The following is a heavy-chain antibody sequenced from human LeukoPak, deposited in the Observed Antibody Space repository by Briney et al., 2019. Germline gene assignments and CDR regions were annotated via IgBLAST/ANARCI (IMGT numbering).Heavy chain of an antibody. D-gene: IGHD1-26*01. CDR1: GGSFSGYY. J-gene: IGHJ4*02. CDR2: IYYSGST. CDR3: AREIPGIVGATYFDY. V-gene: IGHV4-59*01. Sequence: SETLSLTCAVYGGSFSGYYWSWIRQPPGKGLEWIGYIYYSGSTNYNPSLESRVTISVDTSKNQFSLKLSSVTAADTAVYYCAREIPGIVGATYFDYWGQGTLVTISS.